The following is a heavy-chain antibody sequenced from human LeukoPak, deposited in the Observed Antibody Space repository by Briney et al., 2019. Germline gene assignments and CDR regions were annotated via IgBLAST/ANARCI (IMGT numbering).Heavy chain of an antibody. CDR2: IYYSGST. CDR3: ARESRHPYPHAFDI. Sequence: SETLSLTCTVSGGSISSYYWSWIRQPAGKGLEWIGYIYYSGSTNYNPSLKSRVTISVDTSKNQFSLKLSSVTAADTAVYYCARESRHPYPHAFDIWGQGTMVTVSS. J-gene: IGHJ3*02. V-gene: IGHV4-59*01. D-gene: IGHD2-2*01. CDR1: GGSISSYY.